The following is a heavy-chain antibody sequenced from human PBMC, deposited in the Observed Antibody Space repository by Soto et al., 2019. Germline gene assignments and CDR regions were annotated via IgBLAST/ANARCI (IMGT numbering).Heavy chain of an antibody. V-gene: IGHV1-46*01. CDR2: INPHGGST. Sequence: ASVKVSCKAPGDTFTSYYLNWVRQAPGQGLEWMGVINPHGGSTKYAQKFQGRVTMTRDTSRSTVYMELNNLSAEDTAVYHCAKNQGVELVPLATVDWFDPWGQGSVVTVSS. D-gene: IGHD1-26*01. CDR1: GDTFTSYY. CDR3: AKNQGVELVPLATVDWFDP. J-gene: IGHJ5*02.